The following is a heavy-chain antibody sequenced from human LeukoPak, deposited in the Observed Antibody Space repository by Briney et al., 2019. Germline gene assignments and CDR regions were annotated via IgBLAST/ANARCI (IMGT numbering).Heavy chain of an antibody. J-gene: IGHJ4*02. CDR3: ARAGAFDY. Sequence: GGSLRLSCAASGFTFSSYSMNWVRQAPGKGLEWVSYISSSSSTIYYADSVKGRFTISRDNAKNSLYLQMNSLIAEDTAVYYCARAGAFDYWGQGTLVTVSS. D-gene: IGHD3-10*01. CDR2: ISSSSSTI. CDR1: GFTFSSYS. V-gene: IGHV3-48*04.